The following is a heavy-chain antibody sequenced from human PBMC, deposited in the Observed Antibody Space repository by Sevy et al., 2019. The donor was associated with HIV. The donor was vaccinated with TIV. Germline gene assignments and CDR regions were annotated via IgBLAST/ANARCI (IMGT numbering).Heavy chain of an antibody. D-gene: IGHD3-3*01. J-gene: IGHJ4*02. CDR2: IKSKTDGGTT. Sequence: GGSLRLSCGASGFTVSDAWMSWVRQAPGKGLEWVGRIKSKTDGGTTDYVAPVKGRFTISRHDSKNTQYLQMNSLKTADTAVYYCTTAPGVTIFGVVKDYWGQGTLVTVSS. CDR3: TTAPGVTIFGVVKDY. V-gene: IGHV3-15*01. CDR1: GFTVSDAW.